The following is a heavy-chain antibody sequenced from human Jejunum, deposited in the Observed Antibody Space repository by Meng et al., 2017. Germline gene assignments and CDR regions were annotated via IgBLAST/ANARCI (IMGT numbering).Heavy chain of an antibody. V-gene: IGHV2-5*02. CDR3: AHRLAYSSNYNVGWFDP. D-gene: IGHD6-13*01. Sequence: IHLKESGPTLVKPTQTLTLTCTFSGFSLSTGGVGVGWLRQPPGKALECLALIYWDDDKRYNPSLKNRLTITKDTSKNQVVLTMTNVDPVDTATYYCAHRLAYSSNYNVGWFDPWGQGTLVTVSS. J-gene: IGHJ5*02. CDR2: IYWDDDK. CDR1: GFSLSTGGVG.